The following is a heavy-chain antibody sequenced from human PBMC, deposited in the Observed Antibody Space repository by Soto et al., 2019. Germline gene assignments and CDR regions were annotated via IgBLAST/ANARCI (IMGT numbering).Heavy chain of an antibody. Sequence: GASVKVSCKASGGTFSSYAISWVRQAPGQGLEWMGGIIPIFGTANYAQKFQGRVTITADESTNTAYMELSSLRSEDTAVYYCARIRKGSGYSYGLDYWGQGTLVTVSS. D-gene: IGHD5-18*01. CDR2: IIPIFGTA. V-gene: IGHV1-69*13. J-gene: IGHJ4*02. CDR3: ARIRKGSGYSYGLDY. CDR1: GGTFSSYA.